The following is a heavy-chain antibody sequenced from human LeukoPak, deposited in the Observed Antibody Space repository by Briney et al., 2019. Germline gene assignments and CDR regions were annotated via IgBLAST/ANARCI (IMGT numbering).Heavy chain of an antibody. D-gene: IGHD4-17*01. CDR3: TRDLYGDYPNWFDP. CDR2: LRSKAYGGTT. V-gene: IGHV3-49*03. J-gene: IGHJ5*02. Sequence: GGSLRLSCTASGFTFGDYAMSWFRQAPGKGLEWVGFLRSKAYGGTTEYAASVKGRFTISRDDSKSIAYLQMNSLKTEDTAVYYCTRDLYGDYPNWFDPWGQGTLVTVSS. CDR1: GFTFGDYA.